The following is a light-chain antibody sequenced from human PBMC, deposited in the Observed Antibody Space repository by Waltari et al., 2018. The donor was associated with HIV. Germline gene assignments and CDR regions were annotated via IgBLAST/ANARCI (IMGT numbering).Light chain of an antibody. V-gene: IGLV3-1*01. CDR1: NLGDKY. Sequence: SYELTQPPSVSVSPGQTASITCSGDNLGDKYACWYKQKPGQSPVLVIYQDSKRPAGLPERFSGSNSGNTATLTISGTQAMDEADYYSQAWDSSTVVFGGGTKLTVL. CDR3: QAWDSSTVV. J-gene: IGLJ2*01. CDR2: QDS.